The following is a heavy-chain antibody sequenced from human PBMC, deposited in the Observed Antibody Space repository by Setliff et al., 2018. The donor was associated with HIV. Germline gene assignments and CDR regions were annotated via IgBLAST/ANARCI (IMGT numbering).Heavy chain of an antibody. CDR3: SALGDPRFLFNGIDV. CDR1: GGSLSSGGFY. CDR2: IYSNGNT. D-gene: IGHD3-3*01. J-gene: IGHJ6*02. V-gene: IGHV4-31*03. Sequence: KSSETLSLTCSVSGGSLSSGGFYWSWIRHPPRKGLECIGYIYSNGNTYYNPSLKSRATVSADTSKNQFSLKLTSVTAADTAVYYCSALGDPRFLFNGIDVWGPGTSVTVSS.